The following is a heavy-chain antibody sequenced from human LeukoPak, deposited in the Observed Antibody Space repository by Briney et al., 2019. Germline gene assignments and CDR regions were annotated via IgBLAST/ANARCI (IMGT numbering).Heavy chain of an antibody. D-gene: IGHD3-9*01. CDR3: VRDWDHFDFDS. CDR2: IKGDGSHT. V-gene: IGHV3-74*01. Sequence: PGGSLRLSCAASGFTFSNYWMHWVRQAPGKGLVWVSRIKGDGSHTIYADSVKGRFTISRDNAKNTLYLQMKSLRAEDTAAYYCVRDWDHFDFDSWGQGTLVTVSS. J-gene: IGHJ5*01. CDR1: GFTFSNYW.